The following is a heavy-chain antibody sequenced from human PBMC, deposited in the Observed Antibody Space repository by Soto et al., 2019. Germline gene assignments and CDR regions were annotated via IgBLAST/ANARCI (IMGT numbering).Heavy chain of an antibody. CDR3: ARDLHSSSPVYGMDV. CDR2: IYYSGST. J-gene: IGHJ6*02. CDR1: GGSISSYY. D-gene: IGHD6-13*01. Sequence: PSETLSLTCTVSGGSISSYYWSWIRQPPGKGLEWIGYIYYSGSTNYNPSLKSRVTISVDTSKNQFSLKLSSVTAADTAVYYCARDLHSSSPVYGMDVWGQGTTVTVSS. V-gene: IGHV4-59*01.